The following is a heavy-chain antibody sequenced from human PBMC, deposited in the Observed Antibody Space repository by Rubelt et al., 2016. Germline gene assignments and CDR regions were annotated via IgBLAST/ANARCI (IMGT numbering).Heavy chain of an antibody. J-gene: IGHJ4*02. D-gene: IGHD2-15*01. CDR1: GFIFSNFH. V-gene: IGHV3-11*01. CDR2: ISGSSAAI. CDR3: AKDYISGDGMWDIEY. Sequence: HVQLVESGGDLVKPGGSLRLSCAASGFIFSNFHMTWVRQAPGRGLEWVAYISGSSAAIRYAGSVKGRFTIFRANSRNMVYLQRNSLRAEDTAIYYCAKDYISGDGMWDIEYWGQGTSVTVSS.